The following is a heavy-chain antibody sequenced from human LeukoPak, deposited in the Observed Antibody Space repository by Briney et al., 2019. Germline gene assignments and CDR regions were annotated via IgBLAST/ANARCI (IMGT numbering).Heavy chain of an antibody. Sequence: ASVKVSCKASGYTFISYYMHWVRQAPGQGLEWMGIINPSGGSTSYAQKFQGRVTMTRDTSTSTVYMELSSLRSEDTAVYYCARDRFRITIFGVVIGDYYYGMDVWGQGTTVTVSS. V-gene: IGHV1-46*01. CDR3: ARDRFRITIFGVVIGDYYYGMDV. CDR1: GYTFISYY. J-gene: IGHJ6*02. D-gene: IGHD3-3*01. CDR2: INPSGGST.